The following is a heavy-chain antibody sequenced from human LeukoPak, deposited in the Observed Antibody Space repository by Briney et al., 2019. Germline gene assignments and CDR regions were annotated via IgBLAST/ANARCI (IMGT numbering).Heavy chain of an antibody. CDR1: GGTFSSYA. J-gene: IGHJ3*02. CDR3: ARCRDGYNYDAFDI. CDR2: IIPILGIA. V-gene: IGHV1-69*10. D-gene: IGHD5-24*01. Sequence: SVKVSCKASGGTFSSYAISWVRQAPGQGLEWMGGIIPILGIANYAQKFQGRVTITADKSTSTAYMELSSLRSEDTAVYYCARCRDGYNYDAFDIWGQGTMVTVSS.